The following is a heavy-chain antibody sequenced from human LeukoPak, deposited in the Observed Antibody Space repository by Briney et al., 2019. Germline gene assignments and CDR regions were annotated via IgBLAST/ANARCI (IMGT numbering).Heavy chain of an antibody. CDR3: ARDPWRA. D-gene: IGHD3-3*01. J-gene: IGHJ3*01. CDR2: INTDGLGT. CDR1: GFTFSDYW. V-gene: IGHV3-74*01. Sequence: GGSRRLSCAASGFTFSDYWMHWVRQAPGEGLVWVSRINTDGLGTTYADSVKGRFTISRDNSKNTLFLQMNSLRAEDTAVYYCARDPWRARGQGTMVTVSS.